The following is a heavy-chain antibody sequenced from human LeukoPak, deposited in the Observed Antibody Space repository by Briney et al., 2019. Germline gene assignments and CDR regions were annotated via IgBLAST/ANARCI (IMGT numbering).Heavy chain of an antibody. CDR2: ISNNGGYT. CDR1: GFTFTKAW. V-gene: IGHV3-23*01. CDR3: AKLSRVYSSSWYFDY. J-gene: IGHJ4*02. Sequence: GGSLRLSCAASGFTFTKAWMNWVRQAPGKGLEWVSAISNNGGYTYYADSVQGRFTISRDNSRSTLYLQMNSLRAEDTAVYYCAKLSRVYSSSWYFDYWGQGTLVTVSS. D-gene: IGHD6-13*01.